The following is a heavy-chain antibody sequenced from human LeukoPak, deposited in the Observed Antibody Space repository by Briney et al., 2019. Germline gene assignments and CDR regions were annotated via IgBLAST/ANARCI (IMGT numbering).Heavy chain of an antibody. CDR2: IYYSGST. CDR1: GGSISSSSYY. D-gene: IGHD3-3*01. Sequence: SETLSLTCTVSGGSISSSSYYWGWIRQPPGKGLEWIGSIYYSGSTYYNPSLKSRVTISVDTSKNQFSLKLSSVTAADTAVYYCASTLYDFWSGPSRGGYDYWGPGTLVTVSS. J-gene: IGHJ4*02. CDR3: ASTLYDFWSGPSRGGYDY. V-gene: IGHV4-39*07.